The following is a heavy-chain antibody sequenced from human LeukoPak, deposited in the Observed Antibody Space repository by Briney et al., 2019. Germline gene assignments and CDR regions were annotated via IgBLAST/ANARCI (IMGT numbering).Heavy chain of an antibody. J-gene: IGHJ4*02. V-gene: IGHV3-23*01. Sequence: GGSLRLSCAASGFTFSSDAMSWVSQAPGKGLEWVSAIRGSGGSTCYADSVKGRFTISRDNSKNTLYLQMNSLRAEDTAVYYCAKDGTAWIQLWFFEYWGQGTLVTVSS. CDR2: IRGSGGST. CDR3: AKDGTAWIQLWFFEY. D-gene: IGHD5-18*01. CDR1: GFTFSSDA.